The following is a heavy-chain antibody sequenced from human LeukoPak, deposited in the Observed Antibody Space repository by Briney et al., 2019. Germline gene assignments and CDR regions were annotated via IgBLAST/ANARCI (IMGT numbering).Heavy chain of an antibody. CDR3: ARFYDRRDRYYFDY. V-gene: IGHV4-59*01. CDR2: IYYSGST. J-gene: IGHJ4*02. Sequence: SETLSLTCTVSGGSISSYYWSWIRQPPRKGLEWIGYIYYSGSTNYNPSLKSRVTISVDTSKNQFSLKLSSVTAADTAVYYCARFYDRRDRYYFDYWGQGTLVTVSS. D-gene: IGHD5-24*01. CDR1: GGSISSYY.